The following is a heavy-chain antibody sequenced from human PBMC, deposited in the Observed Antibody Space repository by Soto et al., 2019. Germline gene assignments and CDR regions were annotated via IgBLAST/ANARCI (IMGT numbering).Heavy chain of an antibody. CDR3: ARGQQLGFDY. CDR2: ISSSSSYI. D-gene: IGHD6-13*01. CDR1: GFTFSGYS. V-gene: IGHV3-21*01. J-gene: IGHJ4*02. Sequence: EVQLVESGGGLVKPGGSLRLSFAASGFTFSGYSMNWVRQAPGKGLEWVSSISSSSSYIYYADSVKGRFTISRDNAKNSLYLQMNSLRAEDTAVYYCARGQQLGFDYWGQGTLVTVSS.